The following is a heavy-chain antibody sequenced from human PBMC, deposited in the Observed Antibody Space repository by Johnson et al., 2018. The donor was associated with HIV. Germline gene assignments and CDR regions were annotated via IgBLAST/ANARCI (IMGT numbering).Heavy chain of an antibody. CDR3: ASPWGGRGLDAFDI. CDR1: QFTFRKYD. CDR2: ISYDGSSK. J-gene: IGHJ3*02. Sequence: QVQLVESGGGSAKPAGSPRLSCAASQFTFRKYDLNCVRQAPGIGLEWVSLISYDGSSKCHGESEKGRFTISRDNVKNSLYLQMNSLRADDTAVYYCASPWGGRGLDAFDIWGQGTMVTVSS. V-gene: IGHV3-30-3*01. D-gene: IGHD7-27*01.